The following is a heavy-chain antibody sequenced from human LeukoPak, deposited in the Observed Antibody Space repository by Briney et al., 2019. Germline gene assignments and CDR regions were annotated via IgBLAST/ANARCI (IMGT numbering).Heavy chain of an antibody. D-gene: IGHD2-2*01. V-gene: IGHV4-59*01. CDR2: IYYSGST. Sequence: SETLSLTCTVSGGSISSYYWSWIRQPPGKGLEWIGYIYYSGSTNYNPSLKSRVTISVDTSKNQFSLKLSSVTAADTAVYYCARVRGYCSSTSCYGYMDVWGKGTTVTVSS. J-gene: IGHJ6*03. CDR1: GGSISSYY. CDR3: ARVRGYCSSTSCYGYMDV.